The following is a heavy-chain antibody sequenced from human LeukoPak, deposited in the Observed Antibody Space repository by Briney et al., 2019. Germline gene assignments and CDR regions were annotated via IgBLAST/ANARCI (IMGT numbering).Heavy chain of an antibody. J-gene: IGHJ4*02. D-gene: IGHD5-18*01. CDR2: IYYSGST. CDR3: ARLYSQGYCSSGPRWIQLWCSGYFDY. Sequence: SETLSLTCTVSGGSISSSSYYWGWIRQPPGKGLEWIGSIYYSGSTYYNPSLKSRVTISVDTSKNQFSLKLSSVTAADTAVYYCARLYSQGYCSSGPRWIQLWCSGYFDYWGQGTLVTVSS. CDR1: GGSISSSSYY. V-gene: IGHV4-39*01.